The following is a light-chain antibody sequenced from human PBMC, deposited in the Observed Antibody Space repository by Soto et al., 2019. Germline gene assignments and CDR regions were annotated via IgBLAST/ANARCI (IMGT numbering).Light chain of an antibody. J-gene: IGKJ1*01. Sequence: IVLTQSPGTLSSSPGEGATLSCSASQSVSSDSVAWYQQKPGQAPRLLIFGASRRATDIPDRFRGGGSGTDFTLTISRLEPEDFAVYYCQQYGTSPPWTFGQGTKVDIK. V-gene: IGKV3-20*01. CDR1: QSVSSDS. CDR3: QQYGTSPPWT. CDR2: GAS.